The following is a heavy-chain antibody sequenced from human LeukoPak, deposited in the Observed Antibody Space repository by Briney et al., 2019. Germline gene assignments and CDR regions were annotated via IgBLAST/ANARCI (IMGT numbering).Heavy chain of an antibody. D-gene: IGHD2-21*01. CDR1: GFTFSSYA. CDR3: ARAYCDRTTCYGMDV. CDR2: ISYDGSDK. Sequence: PGGSLRLSCAASGFTFSSYAIHWVRPAPGKGLEWVAVISYDGSDKYYADSVKGRFSISRDNSKKTLSLQMNSLRTEDMAVYYCARAYCDRTTCYGMDVWGQGTTLTVSS. J-gene: IGHJ6*02. V-gene: IGHV3-30-3*01.